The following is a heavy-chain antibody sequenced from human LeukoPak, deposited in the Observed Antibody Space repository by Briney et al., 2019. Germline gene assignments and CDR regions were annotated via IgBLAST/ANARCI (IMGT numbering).Heavy chain of an antibody. CDR3: ARGTKQQLLGDWFDP. V-gene: IGHV1-2*04. Sequence: ASVKVSCKASGCTFTGYYMHWVRQAPGQGLEWMGWINPNSGGTNYAQKFQGWVTMTRDTSISTAYMELSRLRSDDTAVYYCARGTKQQLLGDWFDPWGQGTLVTVSS. CDR1: GCTFTGYY. J-gene: IGHJ5*02. CDR2: INPNSGGT. D-gene: IGHD6-13*01.